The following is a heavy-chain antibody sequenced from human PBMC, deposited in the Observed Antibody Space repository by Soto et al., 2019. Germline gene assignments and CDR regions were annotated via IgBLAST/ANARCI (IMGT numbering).Heavy chain of an antibody. D-gene: IGHD2-15*01. J-gene: IGHJ6*02. CDR3: ARHEVGERLLYYYYGMDV. CDR1: GGSISSSSYY. V-gene: IGHV4-39*01. CDR2: IYYSGST. Sequence: QLQLQESGPGLVKPSETLSLTCTVSGGSISSSSYYWGWIRQPPGKGLEWIGSIYYSGSTYYNPSLKSRVTISVDTSKNQFSLKLSSVTAADTAVYYCARHEVGERLLYYYYGMDVWGQGTTVTVSS.